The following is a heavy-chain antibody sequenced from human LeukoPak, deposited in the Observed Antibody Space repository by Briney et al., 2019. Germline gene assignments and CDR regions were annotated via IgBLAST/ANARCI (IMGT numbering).Heavy chain of an antibody. CDR1: GYTFTGYN. CDR2: INPNSGGT. D-gene: IGHD3-9*01. V-gene: IGHV1-2*02. CDR3: ATTNYDILTGYYTLGAFDI. Sequence: ASVKVSCKASGYTFTGYNMHWVRQAPGQGLGWMGWINPNSGGTNYAQKFQGRVTMTRDTSISPAYMELSKLRSDDTGVYYCATTNYDILTGYYTLGAFDIWGEGTMVTVSS. J-gene: IGHJ3*02.